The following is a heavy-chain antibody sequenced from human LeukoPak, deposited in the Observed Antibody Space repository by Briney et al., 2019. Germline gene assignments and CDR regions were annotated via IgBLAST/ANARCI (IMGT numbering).Heavy chain of an antibody. CDR2: MYYSNGNT. CDR1: GGSISSSTYY. V-gene: IGHV4-39*07. Sequence: SETLSLTCTVSGGSISSSTYYWGWIRQPPGKGLEWIGSMYYSNGNTYYNPSFKSRVTISVDTSKNQFSLKLSSVAAADTAVYYCARGRGEGRGIAMVRGVRAPSYNWFDPWGHGTQVTVSS. D-gene: IGHD3-10*01. J-gene: IGHJ5*02. CDR3: ARGRGEGRGIAMVRGVRAPSYNWFDP.